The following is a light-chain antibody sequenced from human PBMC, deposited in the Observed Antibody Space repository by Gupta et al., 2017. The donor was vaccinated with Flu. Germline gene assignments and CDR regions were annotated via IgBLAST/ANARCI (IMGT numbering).Light chain of an antibody. J-gene: IGKJ1*01. CDR3: LQEANRPWA. V-gene: IGKV2-30*01. CDR2: LVS. Sequence: VVMTQSPLSLPVSLGQTTSISCRSSQSLVYSDGNTFLHWFQQRPGQPPRLLIYLVSHRESGVPDRFSGSGSGTEFTLTISRVEAEDVGVYFCLQEANRPWAFGQGTKVEIK. CDR1: QSLVYSDGNTF.